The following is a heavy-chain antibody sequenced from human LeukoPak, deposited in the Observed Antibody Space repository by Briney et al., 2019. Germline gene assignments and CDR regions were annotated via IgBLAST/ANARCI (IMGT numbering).Heavy chain of an antibody. V-gene: IGHV4-30-4*01. CDR2: IYYSGST. J-gene: IGHJ3*02. D-gene: IGHD3-9*01. Sequence: PSQTLSLTCTVSGGSISSGDYYWSWIRQPPGKGLEWIGYIYYSGSTYYNPSLKSRVTISVDTSKNQFSLKLSSVTAADTAVYYCARVPLRYFDWLFGAFDIWGQGTMVTVSS. CDR1: GGSISSGDYY. CDR3: ARVPLRYFDWLFGAFDI.